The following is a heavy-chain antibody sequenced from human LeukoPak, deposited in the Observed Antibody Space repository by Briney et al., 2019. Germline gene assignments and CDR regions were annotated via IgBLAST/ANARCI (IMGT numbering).Heavy chain of an antibody. CDR3: ARVSWVGATTSGGNYYMDV. CDR1: DYTFTSYG. CDR2: ISAYNGNT. V-gene: IGHV1-18*01. D-gene: IGHD1-26*01. Sequence: ASVKVSCKASDYTFTSYGISWVRQAPGQGLEWLGWISAYNGNTDYAQNLQGRVTMTTDTSTSTAYMELRSLRSDDTAVYYCARVSWVGATTSGGNYYMDVWGKGTTVTVSS. J-gene: IGHJ6*03.